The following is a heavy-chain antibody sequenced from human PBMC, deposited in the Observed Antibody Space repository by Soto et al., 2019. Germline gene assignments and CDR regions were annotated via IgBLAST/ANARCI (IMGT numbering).Heavy chain of an antibody. CDR2: IVVGSGNT. CDR3: AASTIYDFWSGYYPKDFDY. V-gene: IGHV1-58*02. D-gene: IGHD3-3*01. CDR1: GFTFTSSA. Sequence: SVKVSCKASGFTFTSSAMQWVRQARGQRLEWIGWIVVGSGNTNYAQKFQERVTITRDMSTSTAYMELSSLRSEDTAVYYCAASTIYDFWSGYYPKDFDYWGQGTLVTVSS. J-gene: IGHJ4*02.